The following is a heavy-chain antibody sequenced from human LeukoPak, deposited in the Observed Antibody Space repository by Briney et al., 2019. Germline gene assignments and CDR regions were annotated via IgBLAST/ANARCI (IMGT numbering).Heavy chain of an antibody. Sequence: SVKVSCKASGGTFSSYAISWVRQAPGQGLEWMGGIIPIFGTANYAQKFQGRVTITADESTSTAYMELSSLRSEDTAVYYCARAGCGGSCYPWFLDYYYYGMDVWGQGTTVTVSS. CDR2: IIPIFGTA. D-gene: IGHD2-15*01. CDR3: ARAGCGGSCYPWFLDYYYYGMDV. J-gene: IGHJ6*02. CDR1: GGTFSSYA. V-gene: IGHV1-69*13.